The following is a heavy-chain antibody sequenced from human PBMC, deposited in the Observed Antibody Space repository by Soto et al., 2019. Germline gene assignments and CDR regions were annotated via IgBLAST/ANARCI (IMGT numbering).Heavy chain of an antibody. CDR1: GFDFTYYA. CDR2: MSSDGSKI. CDR3: AKDEGVGGTLGLFHY. D-gene: IGHD1-26*01. V-gene: IGHV3-30*18. Sequence: QVQLVESGGGAVQPGESLRLSCVASGFDFTYYAMHWVRQAPGKGLESVAVMSSDGSKIHHTDSVKGRFTISRDNSKNTLYLQMNSLRKEDTAVYFCAKDEGVGGTLGLFHYWGQGTLVSVSS. J-gene: IGHJ4*02.